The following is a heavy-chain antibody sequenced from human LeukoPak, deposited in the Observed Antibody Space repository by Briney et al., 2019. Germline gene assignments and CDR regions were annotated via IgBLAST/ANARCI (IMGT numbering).Heavy chain of an antibody. CDR2: IYTSGST. D-gene: IGHD3-3*01. V-gene: IGHV4-61*02. CDR3: ARYYDFWSGPSGFDP. J-gene: IGHJ5*02. CDR1: GGSISSGSCY. Sequence: SQTLSLTCTVSGGSISSGSCYWSWIRQPAGKGLEWIGRIYTSGSTNYNPSLKSRVTISVDTSKNQFSLKLSSVTAADTAVYYCARYYDFWSGPSGFDPWGQGTLVTVSS.